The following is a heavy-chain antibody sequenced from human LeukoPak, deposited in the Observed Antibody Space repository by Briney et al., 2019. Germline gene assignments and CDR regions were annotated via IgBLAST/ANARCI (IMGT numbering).Heavy chain of an antibody. CDR2: ISAYNGNT. D-gene: IGHD2-15*01. V-gene: IGHV1-18*01. J-gene: IGHJ5*02. Sequence: GASVKVSCKASGYTFTSYGISWVRQAPGQGLEWMGWISAYNGNTNYAQKLQGRVTMTTDTSTSTAYMELRRLRSDDTAVYYCARSAWDIKTPRNWFDPWGQGTLVTVSS. CDR3: ARSAWDIKTPRNWFDP. CDR1: GYTFTSYG.